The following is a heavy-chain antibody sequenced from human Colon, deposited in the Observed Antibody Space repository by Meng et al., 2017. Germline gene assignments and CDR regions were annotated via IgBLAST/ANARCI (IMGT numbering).Heavy chain of an antibody. V-gene: IGHV1-46*01. CDR2: INPNGGST. J-gene: IGHJ4*02. Sequence: ASVKVSCKTSGYSFTNYYLHWLRQAPGQGPEWMGIINPNGGSTTYAQKFQGRVTMTGDTSTSTVYMELNSLRSEDTAMYYCARDGLLEMFSFDSWGQGTLVTSPQ. CDR3: ARDGLLEMFSFDS. D-gene: IGHD3-10*02. CDR1: GYSFTNYY.